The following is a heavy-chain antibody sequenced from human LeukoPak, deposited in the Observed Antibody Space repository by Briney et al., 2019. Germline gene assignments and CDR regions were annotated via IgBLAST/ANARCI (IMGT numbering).Heavy chain of an antibody. Sequence: PSGTLSLTCAVSGGSISSSNWWNWVRQSPGNGLEWIGEIYHSGTINYNPSLKSRVSISLDKSKNQFSLKLSSVTAADTAVYYCARRMRELLGGEGGCFDYWGQGTLVTVSS. D-gene: IGHD1-26*01. J-gene: IGHJ4*02. CDR3: ARRMRELLGGEGGCFDY. CDR2: IYHSGTI. CDR1: GGSISSSNW. V-gene: IGHV4-4*02.